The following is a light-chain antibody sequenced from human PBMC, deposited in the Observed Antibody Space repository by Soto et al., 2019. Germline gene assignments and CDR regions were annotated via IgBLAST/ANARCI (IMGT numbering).Light chain of an antibody. V-gene: IGKV3-15*01. CDR2: GAS. CDR3: QQYNKWPT. CDR1: QSVGTN. Sequence: VMTQSPATLSVSPGERATLSCRASQSVGTNVAWYQQRPGQPPTLLMYGASTRATDIPARFSGSGSGTEFTLTISGLLSEDFAVYYCQQYNKWPTFGQGTKVDI. J-gene: IGKJ1*01.